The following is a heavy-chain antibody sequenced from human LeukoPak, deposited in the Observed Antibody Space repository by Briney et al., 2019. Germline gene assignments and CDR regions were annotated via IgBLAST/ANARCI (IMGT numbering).Heavy chain of an antibody. CDR3: ARQLRRNDAFDI. J-gene: IGHJ3*02. V-gene: IGHV4-4*07. D-gene: IGHD3-3*01. CDR1: GGSISSYY. Sequence: ASETLSLTCTVSGGSISSYYWSWIRLPAGKGLEWIGRIHTSGSPNYNSSLKSRVTMSLDTSKNQLSLKLISVTAADTAVYYCARQLRRNDAFDIWGQGTMVTVSS. CDR2: IHTSGSP.